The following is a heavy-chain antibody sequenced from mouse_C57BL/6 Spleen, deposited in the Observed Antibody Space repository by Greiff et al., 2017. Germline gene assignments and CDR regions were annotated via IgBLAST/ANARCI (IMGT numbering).Heavy chain of an antibody. V-gene: IGHV5-9*01. CDR2: ISGGGGNT. CDR3: ARHQGTTVVFDY. Sequence: EVKVEESGGGLVKPGGSLKLSCAASGFTFSSYTMSWVRQTPEKRLEWVATISGGGGNTYYPDSVKGRFTISRDNAKNTLYLQMSSLRSEDTALYYCARHQGTTVVFDYWGQGTTLTVSS. D-gene: IGHD1-1*01. J-gene: IGHJ2*01. CDR1: GFTFSSYT.